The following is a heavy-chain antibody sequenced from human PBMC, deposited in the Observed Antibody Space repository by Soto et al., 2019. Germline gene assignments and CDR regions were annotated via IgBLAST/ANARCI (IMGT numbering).Heavy chain of an antibody. Sequence: LSLTFAVSVGSISSSYWCNWFRQPPGNGLEWIGKIYHSGSTNYNPSLKNRVTISVDKSNNQFSLRLSSVTAADTAVYFCVTSLNYDFWRDGGRHYYFDYWGQGTLVTVSS. D-gene: IGHD3-3*01. CDR1: VGSISSSYW. CDR3: VTSLNYDFWRDGGRHYYFDY. V-gene: IGHV4-4*01. J-gene: IGHJ4*02. CDR2: IYHSGST.